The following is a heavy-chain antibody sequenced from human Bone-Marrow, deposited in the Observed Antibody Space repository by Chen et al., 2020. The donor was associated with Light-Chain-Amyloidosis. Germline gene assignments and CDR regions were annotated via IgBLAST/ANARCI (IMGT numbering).Heavy chain of an antibody. CDR2: INHSGST. J-gene: IGHJ4*02. Sequence: QVQLQQWGAGLLKPSETLSLTCAVYGGSFGGYYWSWIRQPPGKGLEWIGEINHSGSTNYNPSLKSRVTISVDTSKNQFSLKLSSVTAADTAVYYCARGPSRITIFGVDITRGYFDYWGQGTLVTVSS. CDR3: ARGPSRITIFGVDITRGYFDY. V-gene: IGHV4-34*01. D-gene: IGHD3-3*01. CDR1: GGSFGGYY.